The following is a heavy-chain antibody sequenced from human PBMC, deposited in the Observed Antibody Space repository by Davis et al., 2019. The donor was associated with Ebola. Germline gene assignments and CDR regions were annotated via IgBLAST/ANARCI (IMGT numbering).Heavy chain of an antibody. Sequence: PSETLSLTCTVSGGAISSYYWTWIRQPAGKGLEWIGRVYSSGTANYKPSLKIRVTMSVDTSKNHFSLKLSSVTAADTAVYYCASIHQVRAQNSFDIWGQGTFVTVSS. V-gene: IGHV4-4*07. D-gene: IGHD2/OR15-2a*01. CDR3: ASIHQVRAQNSFDI. CDR1: GGAISSYY. CDR2: VYSSGTA. J-gene: IGHJ3*02.